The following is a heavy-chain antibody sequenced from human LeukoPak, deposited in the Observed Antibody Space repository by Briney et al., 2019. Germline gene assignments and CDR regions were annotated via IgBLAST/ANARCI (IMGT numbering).Heavy chain of an antibody. CDR2: IYTSGST. Sequence: SETLSLTCTVSGGSISSYYWSWIRQPAGKGLEWIGRIYTSGSTNYNPSLKSRVTISVDTSKNQFSLKLSSVTAADTAVYYCTRVVVRGVIITWNWFDPWGQGTLVTVSS. D-gene: IGHD3-10*01. CDR1: GGSISSYY. CDR3: TRVVVRGVIITWNWFDP. J-gene: IGHJ5*02. V-gene: IGHV4-4*07.